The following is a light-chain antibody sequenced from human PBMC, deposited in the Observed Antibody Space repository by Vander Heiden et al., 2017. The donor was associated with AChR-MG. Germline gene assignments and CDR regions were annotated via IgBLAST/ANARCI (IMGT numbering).Light chain of an antibody. CDR1: QSISSY. V-gene: IGKV1-39*01. CDR3: QQSYSTPQT. CDR2: AAS. Sequence: DIQVTQSPSSLSASVGDRVTITCRASQSISSYLNWYQQKPGKAPKLLIYAASSLQSGVPSRFSGSGSGTDFTLTISSLQLEDFAAYYCQQSYSTPQTFGQGTKVEIK. J-gene: IGKJ1*01.